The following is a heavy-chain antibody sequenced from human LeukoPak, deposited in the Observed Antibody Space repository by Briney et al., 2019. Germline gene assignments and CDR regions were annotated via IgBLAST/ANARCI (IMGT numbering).Heavy chain of an antibody. J-gene: IGHJ5*02. CDR3: ARGIVVVTLPDLNWFDP. CDR1: GYTFTSYY. D-gene: IGHD3-22*01. CDR2: INPSGGST. V-gene: IGHV1-46*01. Sequence: GASVKVSCKASGYTFTSYYMHWVRQAPGQGLEWMGIINPSGGSTSYAQKFQGRVTMTRDTSTSTVYMELSSLRSEDTAVYYCARGIVVVTLPDLNWFDPWGQGTLVTVSS.